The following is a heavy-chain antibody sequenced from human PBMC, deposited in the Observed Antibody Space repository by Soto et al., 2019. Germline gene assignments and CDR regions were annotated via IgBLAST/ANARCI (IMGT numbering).Heavy chain of an antibody. D-gene: IGHD3-16*01. Sequence: QVQLVESGGGVVQPGRSLRLSCAASGFTFSSYGMHWVRQAPGKGLEWVAVIWYDGSNKYYADSVKGRFTISRDNSKKTLYLQINSLRAEDTAVYYCARGDYDYIWGSIDEGDYWGQGTLVTVSS. CDR2: IWYDGSNK. CDR3: ARGDYDYIWGSIDEGDY. V-gene: IGHV3-33*01. J-gene: IGHJ4*02. CDR1: GFTFSSYG.